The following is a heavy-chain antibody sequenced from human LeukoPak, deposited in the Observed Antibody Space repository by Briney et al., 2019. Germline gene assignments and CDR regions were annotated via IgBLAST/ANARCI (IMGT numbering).Heavy chain of an antibody. J-gene: IGHJ4*02. CDR3: ARGRIGYRSGTSCYLDS. Sequence: PGGSLRLSCTGSGFTFGDHTMNWVRQAPGKGLEWVGFITTKPYGATPEYAASVAGRFTISRDDSRGIAYLQMNSLKIEDTAVYFCARGRIGYRSGTSCYLDSWGQGTLVTVSS. V-gene: IGHV3-49*04. CDR2: ITTKPYGATP. D-gene: IGHD2-2*01. CDR1: GFTFGDHT.